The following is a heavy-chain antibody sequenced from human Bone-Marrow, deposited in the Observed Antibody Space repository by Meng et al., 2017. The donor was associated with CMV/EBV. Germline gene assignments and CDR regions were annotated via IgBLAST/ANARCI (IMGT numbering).Heavy chain of an antibody. V-gene: IGHV4-4*02. CDR3: ARVTDDSSGYYGASDY. D-gene: IGHD3-22*01. J-gene: IGHJ4*02. Sequence: GSSSSSNWWSGVRQPPEKGLEWIGEIYHSGSTKYNPYLKSRVSISVDKSENQFSLKVRSVTAADTAVYYCARVTDDSSGYYGASDYWGQGTLVTVSS. CDR2: IYHSGST. CDR1: GSSSSSNW.